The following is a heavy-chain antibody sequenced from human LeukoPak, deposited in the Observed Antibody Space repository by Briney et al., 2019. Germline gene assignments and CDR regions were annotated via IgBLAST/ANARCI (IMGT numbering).Heavy chain of an antibody. J-gene: IGHJ6*02. Sequence: PSETLSLTCTVSGGSISGYYWSWIRQPPGKGLEWIGYIYNTGSTNYNPSLKSRVTISVDTAKTQLSLKLSSVTAADTAVYYCARETKDLVGYTWYYDMDDWGQGTTVTVSS. CDR3: ARETKDLVGYTWYYDMDD. CDR1: GGSISGYY. D-gene: IGHD5-18*01. CDR2: IYNTGST. V-gene: IGHV4-59*01.